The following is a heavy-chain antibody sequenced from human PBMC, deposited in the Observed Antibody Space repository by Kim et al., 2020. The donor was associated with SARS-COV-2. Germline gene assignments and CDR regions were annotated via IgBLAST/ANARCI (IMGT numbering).Heavy chain of an antibody. J-gene: IGHJ6*02. CDR2: ISYDGSNK. CDR1: GFTFSSYG. Sequence: GGSLRLSCAASGFTFSSYGMHWVRQAPGKGLEWVAVISYDGSNKYYADSVKGRFTISRDNSKNTLYLQMNSLRAEDTAVYYCAKDIRVGCSGGSCWVWNYYYYGMDVWGQGTTVTVSS. CDR3: AKDIRVGCSGGSCWVWNYYYYGMDV. V-gene: IGHV3-30*18. D-gene: IGHD2-15*01.